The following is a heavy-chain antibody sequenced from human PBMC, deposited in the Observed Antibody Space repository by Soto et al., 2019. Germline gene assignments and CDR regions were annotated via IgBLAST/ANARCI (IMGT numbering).Heavy chain of an antibody. D-gene: IGHD4-17*01. Sequence: LLESGGGLVQPGGSLRLSCAASGFSFSNYVMSWVRQAPGKGLEWVATISNSGDSTYYANSVKGRFTISRDNSKNTLYLQMHSLSAEDTAVYYCAKDLSGGWDYGDYLDYWGQGTLVTVSS. CDR3: AKDLSGGWDYGDYLDY. V-gene: IGHV3-23*01. J-gene: IGHJ4*02. CDR2: ISNSGDST. CDR1: GFSFSNYV.